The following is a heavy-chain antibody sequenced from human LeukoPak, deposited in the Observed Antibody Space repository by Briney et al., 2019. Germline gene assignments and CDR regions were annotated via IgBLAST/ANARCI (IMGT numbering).Heavy chain of an antibody. Sequence: GASVKVSCKASGYTFTSYGISWVRQAPGRGLEWMGGIIPIFGTANYAQKFQGRVTITADESTSTAYMELSSLRSEDTAVYYCARGIAVAGFQYYFDYWGQGTLVTVSS. CDR3: ARGIAVAGFQYYFDY. CDR1: GYTFTSYG. J-gene: IGHJ4*02. D-gene: IGHD6-19*01. V-gene: IGHV1-69*13. CDR2: IIPIFGTA.